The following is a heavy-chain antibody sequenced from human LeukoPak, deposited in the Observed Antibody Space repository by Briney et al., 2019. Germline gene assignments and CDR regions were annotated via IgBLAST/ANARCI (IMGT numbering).Heavy chain of an antibody. CDR2: IRQDGSET. Sequence: PGGSLRLSCAASGFTFSGYRMNWVRQAPGKGLEWVAYIRQDGSETYYVDSVKGRFTISRDNAKNSLYLQMNSLGAEDTAVYYCASGRPFDYWGQGTLVTVSS. CDR1: GFTFSGYR. J-gene: IGHJ4*02. V-gene: IGHV3-7*01. CDR3: ASGRPFDY. D-gene: IGHD1-26*01.